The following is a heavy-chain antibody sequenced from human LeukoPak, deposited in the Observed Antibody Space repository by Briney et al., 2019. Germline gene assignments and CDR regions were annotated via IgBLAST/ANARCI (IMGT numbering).Heavy chain of an antibody. D-gene: IGHD6-6*01. V-gene: IGHV3-33*01. CDR1: GFTFSSYG. J-gene: IGHJ4*02. Sequence: GRSLRLSCAASGFTFSSYGVHWVRQAPGKGLEWVAVIWYDGSNKYYADSVKGRFTISRDNSKNTLYLQMNSLRAEDTAVYYCARDRSSSSGNLDYYFDYWGQGTLVTVSS. CDR3: ARDRSSSSGNLDYYFDY. CDR2: IWYDGSNK.